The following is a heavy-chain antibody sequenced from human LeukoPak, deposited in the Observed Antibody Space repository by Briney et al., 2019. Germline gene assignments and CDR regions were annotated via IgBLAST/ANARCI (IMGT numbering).Heavy chain of an antibody. V-gene: IGHV1-2*02. CDR1: VYTFTDYY. CDR2: INPNSGDT. D-gene: IGHD3-3*01. J-gene: IGHJ6*03. Sequence: ASVTVSCKASVYTFTDYYMHWVRQAPGQGLEWMGWINPNSGDTKYAQKFQGRVTMTRDTSITIAYMEVSRLRSDDTAVYYCARDTARITIFGVAKYMDVWGKGTTVTVSS. CDR3: ARDTARITIFGVAKYMDV.